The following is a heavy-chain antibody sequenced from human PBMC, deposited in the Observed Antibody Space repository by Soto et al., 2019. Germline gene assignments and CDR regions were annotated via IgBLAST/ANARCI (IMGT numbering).Heavy chain of an antibody. CDR2: ISGSGGSA. V-gene: IGHV3-23*01. D-gene: IGHD6-19*01. CDR3: AKEGSSPWYFFAY. CDR1: GFTFSSYA. Sequence: PGGSLRLSCAASGFTFSSYAMSWVRQAPGKGLEWVSTISGSGGSAYYADSMKGRLTIPRDNSKNTLYLQMNSLRAEDTAVYYCAKEGSSPWYFFAYWGQGTLVTVSS. J-gene: IGHJ4*02.